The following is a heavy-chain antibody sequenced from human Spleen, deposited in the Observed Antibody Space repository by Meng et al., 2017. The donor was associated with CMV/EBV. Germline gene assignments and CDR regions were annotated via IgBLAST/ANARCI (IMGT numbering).Heavy chain of an antibody. J-gene: IGHJ6*02. D-gene: IGHD3-3*01. Sequence: GESLKISCAASGFTFSSYAMSWVRQAPGKGLEWVSAISGSGGSTYYADSVKGRFTISRDNSKNTLYLQMNSLRAEDTAVYYCAKEYGLTIFGVDYYYGMDVWGQGTTVTVS. CDR1: GFTFSSYA. V-gene: IGHV3-23*01. CDR2: ISGSGGST. CDR3: AKEYGLTIFGVDYYYGMDV.